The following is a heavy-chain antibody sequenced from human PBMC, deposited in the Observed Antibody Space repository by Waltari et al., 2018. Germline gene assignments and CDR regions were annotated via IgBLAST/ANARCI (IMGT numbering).Heavy chain of an antibody. D-gene: IGHD4-17*01. V-gene: IGHV3-33*01. CDR1: GFTFSSYG. CDR3: AREDYGPFDY. J-gene: IGHJ4*02. Sequence: QVQLVESGGGVVQPGRSLRLSCAASGFTFSSYGMHGVRQAPGKGLEWVAVIWYDGSNKYYADSVKGRFTISRDNSKNTLYLQMNSLRAEDTAVYYCAREDYGPFDYWGQGTLVTVSS. CDR2: IWYDGSNK.